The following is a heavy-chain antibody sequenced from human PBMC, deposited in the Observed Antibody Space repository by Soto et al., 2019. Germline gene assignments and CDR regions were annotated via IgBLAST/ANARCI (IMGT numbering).Heavy chain of an antibody. V-gene: IGHV4-31*11. J-gene: IGHJ5*02. CDR1: GGSISSGGYY. Sequence: QVQLQESGPGLVKPSQTLSLTCAVSGGSISSGGYYWSWIRQHPGKGLEWLGYIYYSGSTYYNPSLKSRVTISVDPSKNQFSLKLSSVTAADTAVYYCARDPRARWNEGSDPWGQGPLVTVSS. CDR3: ARDPRARWNEGSDP. D-gene: IGHD1-1*01. CDR2: IYYSGST.